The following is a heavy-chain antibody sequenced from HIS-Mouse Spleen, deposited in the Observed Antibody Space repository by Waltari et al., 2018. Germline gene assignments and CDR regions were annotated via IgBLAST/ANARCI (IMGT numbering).Heavy chain of an antibody. D-gene: IGHD7-27*01. CDR1: GGSISSSSYY. CDR2: IYYSGST. V-gene: IGHV4-39*07. J-gene: IGHJ6*02. Sequence: QLQLQESGPGLVKPSETLSLTCTVSGGSISSSSYYWGWIRQPPGKGLEWVGGIYYSGSTYDNPSLKSRVTISVDTSKNQFSRKLSSVTAADTAVYYCARTTGDRPDYGMDVWGQGTTVTVSS. CDR3: ARTTGDRPDYGMDV.